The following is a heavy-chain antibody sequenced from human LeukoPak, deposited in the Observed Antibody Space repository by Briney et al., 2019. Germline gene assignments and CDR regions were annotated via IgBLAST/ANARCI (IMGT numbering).Heavy chain of an antibody. Sequence: SVKVSCKASGYTFTSYGISWVRQAPGQGLEWMGGIIPIFGTANYAQKFQGRVTITADESTSTAYMELSSLRSEDTAVYYCARGSTMDPEYFDYWGQGTLVTVSS. J-gene: IGHJ4*02. CDR1: GYTFTSYG. CDR2: IIPIFGTA. V-gene: IGHV1-69*13. D-gene: IGHD4/OR15-4a*01. CDR3: ARGSTMDPEYFDY.